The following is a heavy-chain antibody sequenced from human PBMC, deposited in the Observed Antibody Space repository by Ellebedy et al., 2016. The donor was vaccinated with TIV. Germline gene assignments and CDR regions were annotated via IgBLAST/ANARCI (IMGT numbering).Heavy chain of an antibody. J-gene: IGHJ4*02. CDR2: ISGSGGST. D-gene: IGHD3-10*01. CDR3: ARDLGQSELDY. V-gene: IGHV3-23*01. Sequence: GGSLRLSXAASGFTFSSYAMSWVRQAPGKGLEWVSAISGSGGSTYYADSVKGRFTISRDNAKNSLYLQMNSLRAEDTAVYYCARDLGQSELDYWGQGTLVTVSS. CDR1: GFTFSSYA.